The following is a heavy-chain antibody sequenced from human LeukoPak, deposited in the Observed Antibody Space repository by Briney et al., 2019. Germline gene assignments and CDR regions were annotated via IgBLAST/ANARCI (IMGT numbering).Heavy chain of an antibody. J-gene: IGHJ4*02. D-gene: IGHD3-3*01. CDR3: AREIYDFWSGYYPSFDY. Sequence: SETLSLTCTVSGGSISSSSYYWGWIRQPPGKGLEWIGSIYYSGSTYYNPSLKSRVTISVDTSKNQFSLKPSSVTAADTAVYYCAREIYDFWSGYYPSFDYWGQGTLVTVSS. CDR1: GGSISSSSYY. V-gene: IGHV4-39*01. CDR2: IYYSGST.